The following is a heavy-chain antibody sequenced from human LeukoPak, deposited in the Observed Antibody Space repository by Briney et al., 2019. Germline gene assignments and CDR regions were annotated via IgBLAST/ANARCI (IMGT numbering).Heavy chain of an antibody. CDR2: INPNSGGT. CDR3: ARDSWGCSGGSCYYYYYYMDV. CDR1: GYTFTGYY. Sequence: ASVKVSCKASGYTFTGYYMHWVRQAPGQGLEWMGWINPNSGGTNYAQKFQGRVTMTRDTSISTAYMELSRLRSDDTAVYYCARDSWGCSGGSCYYYYYYMDVWGKGTTVIVSS. D-gene: IGHD2-15*01. V-gene: IGHV1-2*02. J-gene: IGHJ6*03.